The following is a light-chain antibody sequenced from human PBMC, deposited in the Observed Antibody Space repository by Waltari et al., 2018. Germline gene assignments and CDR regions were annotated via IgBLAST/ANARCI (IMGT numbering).Light chain of an antibody. CDR3: QQYSSFST. J-gene: IGKJ2*01. CDR2: MAS. Sequence: DIQLNQPPSPLSASVGDRVTISCRASQSVGTWLAWYQQKPGKAPKLLIYMASSLDSGVPSRFSGSGSGTDFTLTISSLQPDDFATYSCQQYSSFSTFGQGTKV. CDR1: QSVGTW. V-gene: IGKV1-5*03.